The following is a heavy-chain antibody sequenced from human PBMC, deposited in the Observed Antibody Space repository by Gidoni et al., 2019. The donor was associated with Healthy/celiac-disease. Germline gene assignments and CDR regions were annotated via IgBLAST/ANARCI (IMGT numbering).Heavy chain of an antibody. J-gene: IGHJ5*02. CDR2: IIPIFGTA. Sequence: QVQLVQSGAEVKKPGSSVKVSCKASGGTFSSYAISWVRQAPGQGLEWMGGIIPIFGTANDAQKFQGRVTITADKSTSTAYMELSSLRSEDTAVYYCAREGGAVAGILIYNWFDPWGQGTLVTVSS. CDR1: GGTFSSYA. D-gene: IGHD6-19*01. V-gene: IGHV1-69*06. CDR3: AREGGAVAGILIYNWFDP.